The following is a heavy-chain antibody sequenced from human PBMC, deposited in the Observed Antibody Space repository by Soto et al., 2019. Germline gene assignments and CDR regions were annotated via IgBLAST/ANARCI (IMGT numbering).Heavy chain of an antibody. V-gene: IGHV3-30*18. CDR2: ISNDASKR. CDR3: AKWTDTVVEAALAGGAFDI. J-gene: IGHJ3*02. Sequence: QVQLVESGGGVVQPGTSLRLSCVASGFSFSVFGMHWVRQFPGKGLEWVAVISNDASKRYYIDSVEGRFTISRDDSKNTLYLQMDSLRVDDTAVYYCAKWTDTVVEAALAGGAFDIWGQGTTVTVSS. CDR1: GFSFSVFG. D-gene: IGHD2-2*01.